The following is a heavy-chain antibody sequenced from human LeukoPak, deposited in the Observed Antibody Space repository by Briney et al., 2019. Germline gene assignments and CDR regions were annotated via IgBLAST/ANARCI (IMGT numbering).Heavy chain of an antibody. CDR2: IYYSGST. J-gene: IGHJ3*01. V-gene: IGHV4-39*02. CDR3: ARYCSGGGCFGAFDV. D-gene: IGHD2-15*01. CDR1: GGSISSSYSY. Sequence: PSETLSLTCTVSGGSISSSYSYWGWIRQPPGKGLEWIGNIYYSGSTYYNPSLKSRVTISVDTSKNHFSLKLNSVTAADTAVYYCARYCSGGGCFGAFDVWGQGTMVTVSS.